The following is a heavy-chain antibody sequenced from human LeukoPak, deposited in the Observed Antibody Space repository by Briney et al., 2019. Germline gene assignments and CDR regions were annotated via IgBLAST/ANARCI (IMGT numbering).Heavy chain of an antibody. CDR1: GFTVSSNY. CDR2: IYSGGST. J-gene: IGHJ3*02. CDR3: ARDERFEYSSSSYAFDI. D-gene: IGHD6-6*01. V-gene: IGHV3-66*02. Sequence: GGSLRLSCAASGFTVSSNYMSWVRQAPGKGLEWVSVIYSGGSTYYADSVKGRFTISRDNSKNTLYLQMNSLRAEDTAVYYCARDERFEYSSSSYAFDIWGQGAMVTVSS.